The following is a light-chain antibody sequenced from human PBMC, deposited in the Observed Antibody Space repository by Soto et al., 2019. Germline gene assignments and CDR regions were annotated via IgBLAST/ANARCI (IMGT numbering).Light chain of an antibody. CDR3: QQLNSYLSIT. CDR1: QGISSY. J-gene: IGKJ5*01. CDR2: AAS. Sequence: DIQLTQSPSFLSASVGDRVTITCRASQGISSYLAWYHQKPGKAPKLLIYAASTLQSGVPSRFSGSGSGTEFTLTISSLQPEDFATYYCQQLNSYLSITFGQGTRLEIK. V-gene: IGKV1-9*01.